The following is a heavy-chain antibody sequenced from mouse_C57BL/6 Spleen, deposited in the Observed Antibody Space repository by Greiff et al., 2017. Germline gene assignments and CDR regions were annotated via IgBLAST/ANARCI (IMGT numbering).Heavy chain of an antibody. CDR3: ARRGSSHHYAIDY. V-gene: IGHV1-69*01. CDR2: IAPSDSYT. CDR1: GYTFTSYW. D-gene: IGHD1-1*01. Sequence: VQLQQPGAELVMPGASVKLSCKASGYTFTSYWMHWVKQRPGQGLEWIGEIAPSDSYTNYNQKFKGKSTLTVDKSSSTAYMQLSSLTSEDSAVYYCARRGSSHHYAIDYWGQGTSVTVSS. J-gene: IGHJ4*01.